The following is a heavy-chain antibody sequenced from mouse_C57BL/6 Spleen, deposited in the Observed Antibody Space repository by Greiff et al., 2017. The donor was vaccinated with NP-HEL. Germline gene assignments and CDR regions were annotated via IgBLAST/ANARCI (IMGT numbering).Heavy chain of an antibody. J-gene: IGHJ4*01. CDR2: INPSNGGT. Sequence: VQLQQPGTELVKPGASVKLSCKASGYTFTSYWMHWVKQRPGQGLEWIGNINPSNGGTNYNEKFKSKATLTVDKSSSTAYLQLSSLTSEDSAVYYCARTSKGTYYDDDAAMDYWGQGTSVTVSS. D-gene: IGHD2-4*01. CDR1: GYTFTSYW. V-gene: IGHV1-53*01. CDR3: ARTSKGTYYDDDAAMDY.